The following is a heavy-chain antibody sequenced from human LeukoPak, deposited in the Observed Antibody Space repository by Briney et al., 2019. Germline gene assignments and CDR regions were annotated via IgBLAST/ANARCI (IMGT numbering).Heavy chain of an antibody. J-gene: IGHJ4*02. D-gene: IGHD2-2*01. CDR3: ARRTDCSTTTCRFDY. Sequence: PSQTLSLTCTVSGGSISSGGYYWSWIRQPPGKGLEWIGSIYYSGYTYYNPSLKSRVTISVDTSKNQFSLKLSSVTAADTAVYYCARRTDCSTTTCRFDYWGQGTLVTVSS. V-gene: IGHV4-39*01. CDR1: GGSISSGGYY. CDR2: IYYSGYT.